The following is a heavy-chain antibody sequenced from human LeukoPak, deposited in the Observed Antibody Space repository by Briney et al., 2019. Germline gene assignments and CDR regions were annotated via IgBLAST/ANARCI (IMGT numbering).Heavy chain of an antibody. J-gene: IGHJ4*02. CDR3: ARAAFTGGSY. V-gene: IGHV1-8*01. CDR1: GYTFTSYD. Sequence: ASVKVSCKASGYTFTSYDINWVRQAPGQGLEWMGWMNPNSGNTVYAQKFQGRVTMTRNTSISTAYMELSSLRSEDTAVYYCARAAFTGGSYWGQGTLVTVSS. CDR2: MNPNSGNT. D-gene: IGHD1-26*01.